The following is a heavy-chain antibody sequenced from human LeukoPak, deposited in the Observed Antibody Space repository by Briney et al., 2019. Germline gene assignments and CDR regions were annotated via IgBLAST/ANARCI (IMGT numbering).Heavy chain of an antibody. CDR1: GGSISSYH. V-gene: IGHV4-59*01. D-gene: IGHD6-6*01. CDR3: ARDARQTDGMDV. Sequence: SETLSLTCTVSGGSISSYHWSWIRQPPGKGLEWIGYIYYSGSTNYNPSLKSRVTISVDTSKNQFSLKLSSVTAADTAVYYCARDARQTDGMDVWGQGTTVTVSS. CDR2: IYYSGST. J-gene: IGHJ6*02.